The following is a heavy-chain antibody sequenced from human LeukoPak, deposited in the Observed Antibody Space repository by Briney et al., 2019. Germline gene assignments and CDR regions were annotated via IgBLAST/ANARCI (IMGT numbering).Heavy chain of an antibody. CDR2: INPDESEI. D-gene: IGHD2-2*01. Sequence: GGSLRLSCIASGFTFTRDWMTWVRQAPGKGLVWVAHINPDESEINYVDSVKGRFTISRDNAKNTVFLQMNSLRAEDTAVYYCGRGCVPVELTSWGRGTLVTVSS. CDR3: GRGCVPVELTS. J-gene: IGHJ5*02. V-gene: IGHV3-7*04. CDR1: GFTFTRDW.